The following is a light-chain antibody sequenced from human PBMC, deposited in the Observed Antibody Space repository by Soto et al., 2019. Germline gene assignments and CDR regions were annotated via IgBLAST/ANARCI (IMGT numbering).Light chain of an antibody. J-gene: IGLJ3*02. CDR1: SSDVGDYNY. V-gene: IGLV2-11*01. Sequence: QSALTQPRSVSGSPGQSVTISCTGTSSDVGDYNYVSWYQQYPGKAPKLVIYDVSKRPSGVPDRFSGSKSGNTASLTISGLQAEDEAGYYCCSFAGSYTFWVFGGGTKLT. CDR2: DVS. CDR3: CSFAGSYTFWV.